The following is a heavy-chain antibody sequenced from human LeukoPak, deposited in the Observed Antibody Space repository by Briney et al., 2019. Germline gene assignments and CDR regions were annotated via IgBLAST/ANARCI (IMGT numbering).Heavy chain of an antibody. J-gene: IGHJ4*02. CDR3: ARSAGVSSTRGYFDY. CDR2: IYTSGST. CDR1: GGSISSGSYY. Sequence: SETLSLTCTVSGGSISSGSYYWSWIRQPAGKGLEWIGRIYTSGSTNYNPSLKSRVTISVDTSKNQFSLKLSSVTAADTAVYYCARSAGVSSTRGYFDYWGQGTLVTVSS. D-gene: IGHD7-27*01. V-gene: IGHV4-61*02.